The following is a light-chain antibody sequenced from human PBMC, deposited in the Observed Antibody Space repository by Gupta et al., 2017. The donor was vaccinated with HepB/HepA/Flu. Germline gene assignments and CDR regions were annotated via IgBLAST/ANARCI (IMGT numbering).Light chain of an antibody. CDR2: LNN. J-gene: IGLJ2*01. V-gene: IGLV1-47*01. CDR1: TSNIGFNY. Sequence: QAVRTQPPSASGTPGQRVTMSCSGSTSNIGFNYISWYQQVPGTAPKVLIYLNNQRPSGVPDRFSGSKSGTSGALAISGLRSEDEADYYCAAWDDSLSGWIFGGGTKLTVL. CDR3: AAWDDSLSGWI.